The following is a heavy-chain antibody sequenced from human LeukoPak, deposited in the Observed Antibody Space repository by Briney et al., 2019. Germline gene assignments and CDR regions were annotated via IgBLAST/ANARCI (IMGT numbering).Heavy chain of an antibody. CDR3: ARHLGTTVTTAFDY. CDR2: IYYSRST. V-gene: IGHV4-39*01. D-gene: IGHD4-17*01. J-gene: IGHJ4*02. Sequence: SETLSLTCAVSGGSISSGSYYWGWIRQPPGKGLEWIGSIYYSRSTYYNLSPKSRVTITVNTSKNQFSLKLRSVTAADTAVYYCARHLGTTVTTAFDYWGQGTLVTVSS. CDR1: GGSISSGSYY.